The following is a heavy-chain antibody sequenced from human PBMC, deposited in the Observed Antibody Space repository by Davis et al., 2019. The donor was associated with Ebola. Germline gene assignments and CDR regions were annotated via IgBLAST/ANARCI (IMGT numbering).Heavy chain of an antibody. V-gene: IGHV3-30-3*01. D-gene: IGHD3-22*01. Sequence: GESLKISCAASGFTFSSYAMHWVRQAPGKGLEWVAVISYDGSNKYYADSVKGRFTISRDNAKNSLYLQMNSLRDEDTAVYYCASAGGGAAKKVVTPDYWGQGTLVTVSS. CDR3: ASAGGGAAKKVVTPDY. CDR2: ISYDGSNK. CDR1: GFTFSSYA. J-gene: IGHJ4*02.